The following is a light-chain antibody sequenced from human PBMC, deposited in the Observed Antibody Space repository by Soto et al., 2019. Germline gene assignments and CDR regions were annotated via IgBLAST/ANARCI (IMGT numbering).Light chain of an antibody. CDR3: TSYTSISTHE. CDR2: DVN. V-gene: IGLV2-14*01. CDR1: SSDVGAYNF. J-gene: IGLJ1*01. Sequence: ALTQPASVSGSPGQSISISCTGTSSDVGAYNFVSWYQQHPDKAPKLVIFDVNNRPSGVSNRFSGSKSGNTASLTISGLRVEDETDSDCTSYTSISTHEFGTGTKVTVL.